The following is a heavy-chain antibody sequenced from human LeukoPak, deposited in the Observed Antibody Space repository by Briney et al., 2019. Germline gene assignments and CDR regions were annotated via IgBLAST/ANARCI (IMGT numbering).Heavy chain of an antibody. CDR1: GYTLTELS. CDR3: ASGDYDSSQPFDY. Sequence: ASVKVSCKVSGYTLTELSMHWVRQAPGKGLEWMGGFDPEDGETIYAQKFQGRVTMTEDTSTDTAYMELSRLRSDDTAVYYCASGDYDSSQPFDYWGQGTLVTVSS. J-gene: IGHJ4*02. V-gene: IGHV1-24*01. D-gene: IGHD3-22*01. CDR2: FDPEDGET.